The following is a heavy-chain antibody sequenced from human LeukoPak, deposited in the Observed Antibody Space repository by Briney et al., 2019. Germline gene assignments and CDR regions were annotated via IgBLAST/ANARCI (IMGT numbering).Heavy chain of an antibody. CDR1: GGSISSDS. CDR2: ISYIGST. V-gene: IGHV4-59*01. Sequence: SETLSLTCIVSGGSISSDSWSWIRQPPGKGLEWIGYISYIGSTNYNPSLKSRVTISLDTSKNQFSLKLSSVTAADTAVYYCARETSQKGAHYMDVWGKGTTVTISS. CDR3: ARETSQKGAHYMDV. J-gene: IGHJ6*03. D-gene: IGHD3-16*01.